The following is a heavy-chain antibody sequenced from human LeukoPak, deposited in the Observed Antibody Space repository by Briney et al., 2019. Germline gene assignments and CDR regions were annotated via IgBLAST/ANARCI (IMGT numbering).Heavy chain of an antibody. CDR1: GFTFSRYW. D-gene: IGHD1-7*01. Sequence: GGSLRLSCAASGFTFSRYWMSWVRQAPDKGLEWVAVVAHDGTVKYYADPVKGRFTISRDNGKKTLYLEMTSLRPEDTAVYYCAKEEGIKRGTNFDSWGQGSLVTVSS. V-gene: IGHV3-30*18. CDR3: AKEEGIKRGTNFDS. CDR2: VAHDGTVK. J-gene: IGHJ4*02.